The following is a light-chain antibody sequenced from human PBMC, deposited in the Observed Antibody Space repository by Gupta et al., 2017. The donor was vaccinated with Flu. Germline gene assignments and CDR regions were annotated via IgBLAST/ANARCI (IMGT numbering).Light chain of an antibody. CDR1: QDVSVW. V-gene: IGKV1D-12*01. J-gene: IGKJ2*01. CDR3: QQGDSFPYT. Sequence: DIQMTQSPSYVSASVGDRVTITCRASQDVSVWLAWYQQKPGEAPKLLIFGGITLQSGVPSRFSGSGSGTDFTLTINNLQPEDFATYYCQQGDSFPYTFGQGTKLDLK. CDR2: GGI.